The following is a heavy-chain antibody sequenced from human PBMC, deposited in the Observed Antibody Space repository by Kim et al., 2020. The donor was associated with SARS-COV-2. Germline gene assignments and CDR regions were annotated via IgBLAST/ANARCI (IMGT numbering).Heavy chain of an antibody. V-gene: IGHV3-48*02. Sequence: GGSLRLSCAASGFTFSSYSMNWVRQAPGKGLEWVSYISSSSSTIYYADSVKGRFTISRDNAKNSLYLQMNSLRDEDTAVYYCATLLGLLTGRQFDYWGQGTLVTVSS. CDR3: ATLLGLLTGRQFDY. CDR1: GFTFSSYS. D-gene: IGHD3-9*01. CDR2: ISSSSSTI. J-gene: IGHJ4*02.